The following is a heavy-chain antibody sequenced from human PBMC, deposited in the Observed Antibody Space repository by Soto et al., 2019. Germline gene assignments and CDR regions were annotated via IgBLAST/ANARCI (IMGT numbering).Heavy chain of an antibody. J-gene: IGHJ6*03. CDR3: AGSYDFWSGSTSGYMDV. D-gene: IGHD3-3*01. CDR2: IYYSGST. V-gene: IGHV4-59*08. CDR1: GGSISSYY. Sequence: SETLSLTCTVSGGSISSYYWSWIRQPPGKGLEWIGYIYYSGSTNYNPSLKSRVTISVDTSKNQFSLKLSSVTAADTAVYYCAGSYDFWSGSTSGYMDVWGKGTTVTVSS.